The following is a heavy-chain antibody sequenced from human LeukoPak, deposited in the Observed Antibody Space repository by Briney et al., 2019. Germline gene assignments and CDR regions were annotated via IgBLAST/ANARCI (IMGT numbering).Heavy chain of an antibody. CDR1: GFTFNTHA. D-gene: IGHD3-16*01. CDR3: AKGRLRFGYSFDD. J-gene: IGHJ4*02. CDR2: ISDTGKLT. V-gene: IGHV3-23*01. Sequence: PGGSLRLSCAASGFTFNTHAFSWVRQAPGEGLEWDAAISDTGKLTYSAESVRGRFAISRDNSKNTVFLQMSSLRAEDTALYYCAKGRLRFGYSFDDWGQGTLVTVSS.